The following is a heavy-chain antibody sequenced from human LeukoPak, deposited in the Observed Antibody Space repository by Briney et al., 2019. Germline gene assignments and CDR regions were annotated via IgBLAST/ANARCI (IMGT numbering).Heavy chain of an antibody. CDR2: IYSGGST. D-gene: IGHD2-2*01. Sequence: GGSLRLSCAASGFTFSSYAMHWVRQAPGKGLEWVSVIYSGGSTYYADSVKGRFTISRDNSKNTFYLDMNSMRADDTAVYYCAKTFGTIDPFEYWGQGTLVTVSS. CDR3: AKTFGTIDPFEY. CDR1: GFTFSSYA. J-gene: IGHJ4*02. V-gene: IGHV3-23*03.